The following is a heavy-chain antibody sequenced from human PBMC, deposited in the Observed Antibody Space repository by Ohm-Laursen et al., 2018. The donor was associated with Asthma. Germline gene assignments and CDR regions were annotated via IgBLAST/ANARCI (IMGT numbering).Heavy chain of an antibody. CDR2: ITSSSTTT. D-gene: IGHD3-16*01. J-gene: IGHJ4*02. CDR3: ATLGDSSITQ. V-gene: IGHV3-48*01. Sequence: SLRLSCAAPGFTFSSYAMHWVRQAPGKGLEWLSYITSSSTTTYYADSVKGRFIISRDNAKNSLFLQMNSLRVDDAGVYYCATLGDSSITQWGQGTLVTVSS. CDR1: GFTFSSYA.